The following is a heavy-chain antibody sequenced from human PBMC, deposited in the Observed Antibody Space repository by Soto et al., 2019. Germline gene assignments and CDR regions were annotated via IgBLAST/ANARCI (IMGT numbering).Heavy chain of an antibody. CDR3: GVVVDKHYYYGMDV. D-gene: IGHD3-22*01. J-gene: IGHJ6*02. CDR2: IIPIFGTA. CDR1: GGTFSSYA. V-gene: IGHV1-69*12. Sequence: QVQLVQSGAEVKKPGSSVKVSCKASGGTFSSYAISWVRQAPGQGLEWMGGIIPIFGTADYAQKFQDRVTITADESTSTAYMELSSLRSEDTAVYYCGVVVDKHYYYGMDVWGQGTTVTVSS.